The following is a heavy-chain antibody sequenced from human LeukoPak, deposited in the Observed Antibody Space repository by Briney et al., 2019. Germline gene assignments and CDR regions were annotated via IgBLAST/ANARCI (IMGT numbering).Heavy chain of an antibody. CDR1: GFTFNSYA. D-gene: IGHD3-10*01. CDR3: AKGWSVTMVMAAPGD. J-gene: IGHJ4*02. Sequence: PGGSLRLSCAASGFTFNSYAMSWVRQAPGKGLEWVSGISANGAKTYYADSVKGWFTISRDNSKNTQSLQMNSLRAEDTALYYCAKGWSVTMVMAAPGDWGQGALVTVSS. CDR2: ISANGAKT. V-gene: IGHV3-23*01.